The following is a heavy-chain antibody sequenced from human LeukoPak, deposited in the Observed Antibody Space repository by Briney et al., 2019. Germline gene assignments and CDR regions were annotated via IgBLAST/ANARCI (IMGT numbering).Heavy chain of an antibody. CDR1: GFTFSSFA. CDR2: ISGSGGRT. J-gene: IGHJ4*02. D-gene: IGHD3-22*01. Sequence: GGSLRLSCAASGFTFSSFAMSWVRQAPGKGLEWVSAISGSGGRTYSADSVKGRFTISRDNSRNTLYLQMNSLRAEDMAVYYRAKKTHYYDSSGYYDYWGQGTLVTVSS. V-gene: IGHV3-23*01. CDR3: AKKTHYYDSSGYYDY.